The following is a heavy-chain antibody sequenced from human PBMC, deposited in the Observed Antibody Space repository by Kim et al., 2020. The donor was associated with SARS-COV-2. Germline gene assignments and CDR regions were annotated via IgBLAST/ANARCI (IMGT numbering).Heavy chain of an antibody. J-gene: IGHJ4*02. D-gene: IGHD6-25*01. V-gene: IGHV3-7*03. CDR3: AGGRAADY. CDR2: INFDGSVK. Sequence: GGSLRLSCGASGFIFTNYWMTWVRQAPGKGLEWVANINFDGSVKYYADSVKGRFTISRDNAKSSVYLQLNSLRVEDTAIYSCAGGRAADYWGQGTRVTVS. CDR1: GFIFTNYW.